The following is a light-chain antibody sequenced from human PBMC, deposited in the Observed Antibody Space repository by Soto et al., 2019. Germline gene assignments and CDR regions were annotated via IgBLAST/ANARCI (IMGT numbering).Light chain of an antibody. CDR2: YAS. J-gene: IGKJ3*01. Sequence: EMVMTQSPATLSVSPGERVTLSCRASESVHRNLAWYQQKPGQGPSLLIYYASTRATGVPDRFTRSGSGTEFTLTISSLQSEDFGVYHCQHYRNWPPTFGPGTKVEIK. CDR1: ESVHRN. CDR3: QHYRNWPPT. V-gene: IGKV3-15*01.